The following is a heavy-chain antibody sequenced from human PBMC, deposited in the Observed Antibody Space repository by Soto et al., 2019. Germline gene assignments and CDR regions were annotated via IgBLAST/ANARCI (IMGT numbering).Heavy chain of an antibody. Sequence: GGSLRLSCAASGFTFSSYAMSWVRQAPGKGLEWVSGSSGSGGSTYYADSVKGRFTISRDNFKNTLYLQMNSLRAEDTAVYYCARGYSYTQPVFDYWGLGTLVTVSS. D-gene: IGHD5-18*01. CDR2: SSGSGGST. CDR1: GFTFSSYA. J-gene: IGHJ4*02. V-gene: IGHV3-23*01. CDR3: ARGYSYTQPVFDY.